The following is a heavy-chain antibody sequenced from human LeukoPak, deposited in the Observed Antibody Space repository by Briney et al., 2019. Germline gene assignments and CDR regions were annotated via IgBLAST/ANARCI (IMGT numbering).Heavy chain of an antibody. J-gene: IGHJ4*02. CDR2: IYPGDSDT. CDR1: GYTVTNYW. CDR3: ARRGPSTEYFDH. Sequence: GESLKISCKGSGYTVTNYWIGWVRQTPGKGLEWMGIIYPGDSDTRYNPSFQGQVTISADKSISTAYLQWSSLEASDTGIYYCARRGPSTEYFDHWGQGTPVTVSS. V-gene: IGHV5-51*01. D-gene: IGHD3-16*01.